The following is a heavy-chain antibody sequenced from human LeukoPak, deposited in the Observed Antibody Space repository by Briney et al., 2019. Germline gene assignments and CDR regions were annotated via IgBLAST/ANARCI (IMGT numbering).Heavy chain of an antibody. D-gene: IGHD3-9*01. CDR3: AKDGALTGYYEGPSDY. J-gene: IGHJ4*02. Sequence: PGGSLRLSCAASGFTFSSYGMHWVRQAPGKGLEWVAFIRYDGSNKYYADSVKGRFTISRDNSKNTLYLQMNSLRAEDTAVYYCAKDGALTGYYEGPSDYWGQGTLVTVSS. CDR2: IRYDGSNK. V-gene: IGHV3-30*02. CDR1: GFTFSSYG.